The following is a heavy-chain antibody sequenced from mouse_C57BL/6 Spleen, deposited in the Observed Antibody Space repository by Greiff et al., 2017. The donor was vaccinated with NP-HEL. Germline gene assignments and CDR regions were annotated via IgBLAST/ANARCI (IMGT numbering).Heavy chain of an antibody. D-gene: IGHD2-4*01. CDR3: TRTGDDYDDY. CDR2: IDPETGGT. Sequence: QVQLQQSGAELVRPGASVTLSCKASGYTFTDYEMHWVKQTPVHGLEWIGAIDPETGGTAYNQKFKGKAILTADKSSSTAYMELRSLTSEDSAVYYCTRTGDDYDDYWGQGTTLTVSS. J-gene: IGHJ2*01. V-gene: IGHV1-15*01. CDR1: GYTFTDYE.